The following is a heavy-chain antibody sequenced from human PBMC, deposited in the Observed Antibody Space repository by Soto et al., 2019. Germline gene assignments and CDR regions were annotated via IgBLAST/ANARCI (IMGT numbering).Heavy chain of an antibody. CDR2: INHSGST. V-gene: IGHV4-34*01. J-gene: IGHJ6*03. Sequence: SETLSLTCAVYGGSFSGYYWSWIRQPPGKGLEWIGEINHSGSTNYNPSLKSRVTISVDTSKNQFSLKLSSVTAADTAVYYCARALGYYYYYMDVWGKGTTVT. CDR3: ARALGYYYYYMDV. CDR1: GGSFSGYY.